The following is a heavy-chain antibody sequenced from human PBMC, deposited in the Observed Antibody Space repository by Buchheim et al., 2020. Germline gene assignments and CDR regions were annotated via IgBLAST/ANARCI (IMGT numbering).Heavy chain of an antibody. J-gene: IGHJ4*02. D-gene: IGHD3-22*01. CDR1: GGTFSSYT. CDR2: IIPILGIA. Sequence: QVQLVQSGAEVKKPGSSVKVSCKASGGTFSSYTISWVRQAPGQGLEWMGRIIPILGIANYAQKFQGRVTITADKSTSTAYMELSSLRSEDTAAYYCARDVENYYDSSGYYRNWGQGTL. CDR3: ARDVENYYDSSGYYRN. V-gene: IGHV1-69*08.